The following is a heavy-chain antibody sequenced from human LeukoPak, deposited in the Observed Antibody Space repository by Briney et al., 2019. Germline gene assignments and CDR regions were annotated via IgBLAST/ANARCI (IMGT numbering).Heavy chain of an antibody. D-gene: IGHD6-13*01. CDR2: IFSSTLV. CDR1: GFTFTSYG. J-gene: IGHJ4*02. Sequence: GGSLRLSCEASGFTFTSYGMHWVRQSPGKGLEWISFIFSSTLVNYADSVKGRFTISRDNAKNSIYLQMNSLRAEDTAVYYCATQGGLIAAAGTGGDYWGQGTLVTVSS. V-gene: IGHV3-48*01. CDR3: ATQGGLIAAAGTGGDY.